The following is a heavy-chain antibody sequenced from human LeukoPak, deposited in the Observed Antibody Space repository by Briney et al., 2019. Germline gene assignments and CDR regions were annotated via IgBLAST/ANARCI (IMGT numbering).Heavy chain of an antibody. V-gene: IGHV3-23*01. CDR2: ISGSGGST. CDR3: AKVEDSSGYCDY. Sequence: PGGSLRLSCAASGFTFSSYGMSWVRQAPGKGLEWVSAISGSGGSTYYADSVKGRFTISRDNSKNTLYLQMNSLRAEDTAVYYCAKVEDSSGYCDYWGQGTLVTVSS. D-gene: IGHD3-22*01. J-gene: IGHJ4*02. CDR1: GFTFSSYG.